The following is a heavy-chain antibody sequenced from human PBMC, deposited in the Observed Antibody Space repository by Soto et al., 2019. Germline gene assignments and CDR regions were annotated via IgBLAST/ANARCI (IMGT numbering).Heavy chain of an antibody. V-gene: IGHV4-30-2*01. J-gene: IGHJ4*02. CDR1: GGSISSGGYS. CDR3: ARVPDY. CDR2: MYHSGST. D-gene: IGHD2-2*01. Sequence: QLQLQESGSGLVKPSQTLSLTCAVSGGSISSGGYSWIWIRQPPGKGLEWIGYMYHSGSTYYNPPLQSRGTISLDSSKDQFSPKLSSVTAADTAVYYCARVPDYWGQGILVTVPS.